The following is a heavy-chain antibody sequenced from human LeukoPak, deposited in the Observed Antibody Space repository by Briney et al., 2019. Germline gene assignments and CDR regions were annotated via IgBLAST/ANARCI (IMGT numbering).Heavy chain of an antibody. CDR2: MNPNSGNR. D-gene: IGHD3-9*01. CDR3: ARGLRYFDWETANYYYYMDV. CDR1: GYTFTSYD. Sequence: ASVTVSCKASGYTFTSYDINWVRQAPGQGLEWMGWMNPNSGNRGYAQKFQGRVTMTRNTSISTAYMELSSLRSEDTAVYYCARGLRYFDWETANYYYYMDVWGKGTTVTVSS. V-gene: IGHV1-8*01. J-gene: IGHJ6*03.